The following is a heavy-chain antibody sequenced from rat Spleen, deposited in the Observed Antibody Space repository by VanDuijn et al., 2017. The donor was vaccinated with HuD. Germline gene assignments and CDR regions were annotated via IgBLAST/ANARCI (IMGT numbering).Heavy chain of an antibody. CDR1: GFTFSDYY. CDR2: ISYDGSST. V-gene: IGHV5-20*01. CDR3: TREGPYWYFDF. J-gene: IGHJ1*01. Sequence: EVQLVESDGGLVQPGKSLKLSCAASGFTFSDYYMAWVRQAPTKGLEWIASISYDGSSTYYRDSLKGRFTISRDNAKSTLYLQMNSLRSEDTATYYCTREGPYWYFDFWGPGTMVTVSS.